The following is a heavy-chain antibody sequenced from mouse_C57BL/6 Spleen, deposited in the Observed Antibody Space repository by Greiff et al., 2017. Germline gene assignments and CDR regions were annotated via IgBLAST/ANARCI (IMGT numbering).Heavy chain of an antibody. Sequence: VQLQQSGPGLVKPSQSLSLTCSVTGYSITSGYYWNWIRQFPGNKLEWMGYISYDGSNNYNPSLKNRISITRDTSKNQFFLKLNSVTTEDTATYYCARWNGEGGMDYWGQGTSVTVSS. CDR3: ARWNGEGGMDY. J-gene: IGHJ4*01. CDR1: GYSITSGYY. V-gene: IGHV3-6*01. CDR2: ISYDGSN. D-gene: IGHD2-13*01.